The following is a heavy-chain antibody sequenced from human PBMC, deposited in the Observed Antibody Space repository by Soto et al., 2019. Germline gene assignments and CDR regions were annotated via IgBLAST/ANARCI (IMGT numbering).Heavy chain of an antibody. CDR3: ATPDFGAYWYFAL. J-gene: IGHJ2*01. CDR2: IIPALGTA. D-gene: IGHD4-17*01. V-gene: IGHV1-69*08. Sequence: QDQLVQSGAEVKKPGSSVKVSCKASGGTFSSHTFSWVRQAPGQGLEWMGRIIPALGTATYAQKFQGRVTITADASATTVYMELNSLRSEDTAVYYSATPDFGAYWYFALWGPGPLVTVSS. CDR1: GGTFSSHT.